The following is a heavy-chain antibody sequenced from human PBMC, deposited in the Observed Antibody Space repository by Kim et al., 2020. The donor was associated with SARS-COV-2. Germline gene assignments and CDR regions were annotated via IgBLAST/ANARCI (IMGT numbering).Heavy chain of an antibody. Sequence: SETLSLTCTVSGGSISSYYWSWIRQPPGKGLEWIGYIYYSGSTNYNPSLTSRVTISVDTSKNQFSLKLSSVTAADTAVYYCARRSQGTVGDYGDLNLPFDYWGQGTLVTVSS. J-gene: IGHJ4*02. CDR2: IYYSGST. V-gene: IGHV4-59*13. CDR3: ARRSQGTVGDYGDLNLPFDY. CDR1: GGSISSYY. D-gene: IGHD4-17*01.